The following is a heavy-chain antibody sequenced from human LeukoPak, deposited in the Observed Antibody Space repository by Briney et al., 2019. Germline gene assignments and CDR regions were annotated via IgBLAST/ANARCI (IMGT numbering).Heavy chain of an antibody. Sequence: GRSLRLSCAASGFTFSSYAMHWVRQAPGKGLEWVAVISYDGSNKYYADSVKGRFTISRDNSKNTLYLQMNSLRAEDTAVYYCARGYGYGMDVWGQGTAVTVSS. CDR3: ARGYGYGMDV. V-gene: IGHV3-30-3*01. CDR1: GFTFSSYA. CDR2: ISYDGSNK. D-gene: IGHD2-15*01. J-gene: IGHJ6*02.